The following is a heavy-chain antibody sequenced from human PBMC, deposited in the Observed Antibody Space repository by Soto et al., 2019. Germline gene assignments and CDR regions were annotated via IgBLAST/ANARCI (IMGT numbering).Heavy chain of an antibody. J-gene: IGHJ5*02. CDR1: GFTFSSYA. CDR3: AKDAAVRITMVRGVRGWFDP. Sequence: GSLRLSCAASGFTFSSYAMSWVRQAPGKGLEWVSAISGSGGSTYYADSVKGRFTISRDNSKNTLYLQMNSLRAEDTAVYYCAKDAAVRITMVRGVRGWFDPWGQGTLVTVSS. D-gene: IGHD3-10*01. CDR2: ISGSGGST. V-gene: IGHV3-23*01.